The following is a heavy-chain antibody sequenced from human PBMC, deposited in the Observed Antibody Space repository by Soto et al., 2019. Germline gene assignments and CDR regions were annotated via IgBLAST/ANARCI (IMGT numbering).Heavy chain of an antibody. J-gene: IGHJ4*02. CDR3: ARPTLTSTAAPGY. V-gene: IGHV3-30*03. D-gene: IGHD6-6*01. CDR1: GFTFSSYG. CDR2: ISYDGSNK. Sequence: GGSLRLSCAASGFTFSSYGMHWVRQAPGKGLEWVAVISYDGSNKYYADSVKGRFTISRDNSKNTLYLQMNSLRAEDTAVYYCARPTLTSTAAPGYWGQGTLVTVSS.